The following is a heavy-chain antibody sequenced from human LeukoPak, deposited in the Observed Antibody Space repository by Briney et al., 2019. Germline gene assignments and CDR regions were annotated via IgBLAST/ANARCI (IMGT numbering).Heavy chain of an antibody. V-gene: IGHV3-23*01. J-gene: IGHJ4*02. Sequence: GGSLRLSCVASGFTFSNYAMSWVRQAPGKGLDWVSVISGSAGKIRYAGSVKGRFTISRDNSENTVYLQMNNLRAEDTAVYYCAGRVTGYSSGYVYWGQGTLVTVSS. CDR2: ISGSAGKI. CDR1: GFTFSNYA. D-gene: IGHD5-18*01. CDR3: AGRVTGYSSGYVY.